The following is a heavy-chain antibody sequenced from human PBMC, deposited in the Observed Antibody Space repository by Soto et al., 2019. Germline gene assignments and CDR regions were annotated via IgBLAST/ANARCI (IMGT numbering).Heavy chain of an antibody. CDR2: FYPGDSTN. Sequence: GESLKISCKTPGYSFISYCISWVRQKPGKGLEWMGIFYPGDSTNTNSPSFQGQFTISVDNSTSTAFLQWHSLKASDTAVYYCARTIGYCWDSKASWTFD. J-gene: IGHJ3*02. CDR1: GYSFISYC. V-gene: IGHV5-51*01. CDR3: ARTIGYCWDSKASWTFD. D-gene: IGHD2-2*03.